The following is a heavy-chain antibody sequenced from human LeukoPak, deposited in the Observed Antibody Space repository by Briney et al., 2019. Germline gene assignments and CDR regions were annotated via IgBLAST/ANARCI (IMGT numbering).Heavy chain of an antibody. CDR3: ARVGSGLDY. D-gene: IGHD2-8*02. CDR1: GFTFSDYY. CDR2: ISWDSSYT. Sequence: PGGSLRLSCAASGFTFSDYYMSWIRQAPGRGLEWVSYISWDSSYTSYADSVKGRFTVSRDNAQKSLYLQMDSLRAEDTAVYYCARVGSGLDYWGQGTLVTVSS. J-gene: IGHJ4*02. V-gene: IGHV3-11*05.